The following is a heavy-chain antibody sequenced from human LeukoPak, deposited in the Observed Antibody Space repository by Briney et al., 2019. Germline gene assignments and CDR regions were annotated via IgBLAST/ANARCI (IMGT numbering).Heavy chain of an antibody. J-gene: IGHJ4*02. CDR2: IYYSGST. CDR1: GGSISSSSYY. CDR3: ARDRYYYDSSARYFYY. D-gene: IGHD3-22*01. Sequence: PSETLSLTCTVSGGSISSSSYYWGWIRQPQGKGLEWIVRIYYSGSTYYNPALKSRVTISVDTSKNQYSQKLSSVTAADTAVYYCARDRYYYDSSARYFYYWGQGTLVTVSS. V-gene: IGHV4-39*02.